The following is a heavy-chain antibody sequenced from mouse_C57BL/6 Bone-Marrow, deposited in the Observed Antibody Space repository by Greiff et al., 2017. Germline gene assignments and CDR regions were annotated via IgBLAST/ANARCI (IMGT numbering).Heavy chain of an antibody. CDR1: GFSLTSYG. V-gene: IGHV2-5*01. CDR2: IWRGGST. J-gene: IGHJ1*03. Sequence: VQLQQSGPGLVQPSQSLSITCTVSGFSLTSYGVHWVRQSPGKGLEWLGVIWRGGSTDYNAAFMSRLSITKENSKSQVFFKMNSLQADDTAIYYCAKKGEYYYGSTYWYFDVWGTGTTVTVSS. CDR3: AKKGEYYYGSTYWYFDV. D-gene: IGHD1-1*01.